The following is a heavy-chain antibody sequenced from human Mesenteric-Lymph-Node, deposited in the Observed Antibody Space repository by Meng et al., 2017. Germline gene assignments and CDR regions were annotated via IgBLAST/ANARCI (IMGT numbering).Heavy chain of an antibody. CDR1: GFTFSSYA. CDR2: ISYDGSNK. J-gene: IGHJ4*02. Sequence: QVQRVEAGGGVGQPGRSRRLSCAASGFTFSSYAMHWVRQAPGKGLEWVAVISYDGSNKYYADSVKGRFTISRDNSKNTLYLQMNSLRAEDTAVYYCARELGFAGYWGQGTLVTVSS. CDR3: ARELGFAGY. V-gene: IGHV3-30*01. D-gene: IGHD7-27*01.